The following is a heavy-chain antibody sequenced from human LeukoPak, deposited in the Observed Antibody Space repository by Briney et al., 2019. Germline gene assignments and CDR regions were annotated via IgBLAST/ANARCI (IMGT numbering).Heavy chain of an antibody. D-gene: IGHD1-1*01. CDR1: GGSISSNNYY. CDR2: IYYSGSP. CDR3: TTWRTAKTGFDY. J-gene: IGHJ4*02. Sequence: PSETLSLTCTVSGGSISSNNYYWGWIRQPPGKGLEWIGSIYYSGSPYYNPSLKSRVTISVDTSKNQFSLRLSSVTAADTAVYYCTTWRTAKTGFDYWGQGTLVTVSS. V-gene: IGHV4-39*01.